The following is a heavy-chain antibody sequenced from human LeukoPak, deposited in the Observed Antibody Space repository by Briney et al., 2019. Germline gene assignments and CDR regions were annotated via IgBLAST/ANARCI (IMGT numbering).Heavy chain of an antibody. CDR1: GFTFDDYG. D-gene: IGHD3-22*01. CDR2: IDRNGDST. Sequence: GGSLRLSCAASGFTFDDYGMSWVRQAPGKGLEWVSGIDRNGDSTGYADSVEGRFTISRDNAKNSLYLQMNSLRAEDTAVYYCATYSSLNRREFQYWGQGTLLTVSS. CDR3: ATYSSLNRREFQY. V-gene: IGHV3-20*04. J-gene: IGHJ1*01.